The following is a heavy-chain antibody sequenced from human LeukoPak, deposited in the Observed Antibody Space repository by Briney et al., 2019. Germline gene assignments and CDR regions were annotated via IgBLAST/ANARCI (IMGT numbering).Heavy chain of an antibody. J-gene: IGHJ4*02. Sequence: SETLSLTCTVSGGSISTYYWSWIRQPPGKGLEWIGYIYYDGSTIYTPSLKRRVTISVDTSKNQFSLKLSSVTAADTAVYYWARCSSGGSCYVVEWGQGALVTVSS. V-gene: IGHV4-59*01. CDR3: ARCSSGGSCYVVE. CDR2: IYYDGST. D-gene: IGHD2-15*01. CDR1: GGSISTYY.